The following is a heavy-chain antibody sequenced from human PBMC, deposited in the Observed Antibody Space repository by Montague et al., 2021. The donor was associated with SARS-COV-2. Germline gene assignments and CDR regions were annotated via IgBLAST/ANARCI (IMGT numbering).Heavy chain of an antibody. V-gene: IGHV3-21*01. CDR1: GFTFSSYS. CDR2: ISSSSNNV. Sequence: SLRLSCAVSGFTFSSYSVTWVRQAPGKGLEWVSSISSSSNNVHYADSVKGRFTISRDNAKNSLYLQMNSLRADDAALYYCARELWSAGEYWGQGALVTVSS. D-gene: IGHD2-21*01. CDR3: ARELWSAGEY. J-gene: IGHJ4*02.